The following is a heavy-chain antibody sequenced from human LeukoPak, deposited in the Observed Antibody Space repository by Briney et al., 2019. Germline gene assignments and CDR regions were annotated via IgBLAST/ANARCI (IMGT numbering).Heavy chain of an antibody. D-gene: IGHD1-26*01. CDR3: ARGKLGATSYYYYYMDV. V-gene: IGHV1-8*01. J-gene: IGHJ6*03. CDR2: MNPNSGNT. Sequence: GASVKVSCKASGYTFTSYDINWVRQATGQGLEWMGWMNPNSGNTGYAQKFQGRVTMTRNTSISTAYMELSSLRSEDTAVYYCARGKLGATSYYYYYMDVWGKGTTVTVSS. CDR1: GYTFTSYD.